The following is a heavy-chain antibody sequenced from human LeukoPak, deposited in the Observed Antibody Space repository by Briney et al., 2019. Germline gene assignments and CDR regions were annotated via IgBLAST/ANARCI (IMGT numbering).Heavy chain of an antibody. J-gene: IGHJ4*02. CDR3: ARHSENYFYFDY. CDR2: IYTSGST. V-gene: IGHV4-61*02. Sequence: PSETLSLTCTVSGGSISSGSYYWSWIRQPAGKGLEWIGRIYTSGSTNYNPSLKSRVTISVDTSKNQFSLKLSSVTAAGTAVYYCARHSENYFYFDYWGQGTLVTVSS. CDR1: GGSISSGSYY. D-gene: IGHD1-26*01.